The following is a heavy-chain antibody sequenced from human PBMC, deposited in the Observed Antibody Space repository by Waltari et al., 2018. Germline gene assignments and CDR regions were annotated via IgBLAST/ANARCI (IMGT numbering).Heavy chain of an antibody. CDR3: VRDRGYGGKSGLFDS. Sequence: QVQLQESGPGLVKPSQTLSLTCPVSGGSLNSAASSWSWIRHHPGKGLEYIGYIYHSGSTYYKSSLRSRLSMSIDTSQNQFSLRLTSMTPADTAVYYCVRDRGYGGKSGLFDSWGQGIQVTVSP. D-gene: IGHD2-15*01. V-gene: IGHV4-31*03. CDR1: GGSLNSAASS. J-gene: IGHJ4*02. CDR2: IYHSGST.